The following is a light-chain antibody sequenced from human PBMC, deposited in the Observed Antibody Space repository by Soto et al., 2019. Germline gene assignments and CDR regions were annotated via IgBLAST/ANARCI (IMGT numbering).Light chain of an antibody. CDR2: GAS. J-gene: IGKJ5*01. CDR3: QQYGSSLSIT. CDR1: QSVSSSY. Sequence: EIVWTQARGTLYVSPFQRAPHYYKAIQSVSSSYLAWYQQKPGQAPRLLIYGASSRATGIPDRFSGSGFGIDFTLPISRLEREDFAVYYCQQYGSSLSITFGQGTRLE. V-gene: IGKV3-20*01.